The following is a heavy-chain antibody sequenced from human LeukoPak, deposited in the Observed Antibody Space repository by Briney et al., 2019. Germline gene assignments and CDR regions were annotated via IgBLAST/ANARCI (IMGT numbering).Heavy chain of an antibody. Sequence: TSETLSLTCTVSGGSISSRNYDWAWIRQPTGKGLEWIGSIYYTGSTYYNPSLKSRVTMSVDTSKNQFSLKVSSVTAADTAVYYCAGLSGVPGDPDYWGQGNLVTVAS. D-gene: IGHD3-10*01. V-gene: IGHV4-39*01. J-gene: IGHJ4*02. CDR3: AGLSGVPGDPDY. CDR2: IYYTGST. CDR1: GGSISSRNYD.